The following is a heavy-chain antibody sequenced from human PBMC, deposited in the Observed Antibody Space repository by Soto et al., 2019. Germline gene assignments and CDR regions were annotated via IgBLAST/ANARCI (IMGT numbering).Heavy chain of an antibody. V-gene: IGHV1-3*01. D-gene: IGHD3-3*01. CDR3: ARDPGYDFLPSYFDY. CDR2: INAGNGNT. J-gene: IGHJ4*02. CDR1: GYTFTSYA. Sequence: QVQLVQSGAEVKKPGASVKVSCKASGYTFTSYAMHWVRQAPGQRLEWMGWINAGNGNTKYSQKFQGRVTITRDTSESTDYMELSSLRSEDTAVYYCARDPGYDFLPSYFDYWGQGTLVTVSS.